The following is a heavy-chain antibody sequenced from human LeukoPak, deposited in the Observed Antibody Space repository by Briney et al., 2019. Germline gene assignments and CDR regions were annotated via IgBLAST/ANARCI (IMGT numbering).Heavy chain of an antibody. CDR2: ISGSGGST. Sequence: GGSLRLSCAASGFTFSSYAMSWVRQAPGKGLEWVSAISGSGGSTYYADSVKGRFTISRDNSKNTLHLQMNSLRAEDTAVYYCAKGAFYDFWSDARRGFDYWGQGTLVTVPS. CDR1: GFTFSSYA. J-gene: IGHJ4*02. D-gene: IGHD3-3*01. CDR3: AKGAFYDFWSDARRGFDY. V-gene: IGHV3-23*01.